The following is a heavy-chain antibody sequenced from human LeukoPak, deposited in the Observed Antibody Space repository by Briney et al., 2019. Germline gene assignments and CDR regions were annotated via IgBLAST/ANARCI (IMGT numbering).Heavy chain of an antibody. Sequence: SETLSLTCPVSGGSISSSSYYWGWIRQPPGKGLEWIGSIYYSGSTYYNPSLKSRVTISVDTSKNQFSLKLSSVTAADSAVYYCARRSPYSTGWSSYFDYWGQGALVTVSS. J-gene: IGHJ4*02. CDR2: IYYSGST. V-gene: IGHV4-39*07. D-gene: IGHD6-19*01. CDR1: GGSISSSSYY. CDR3: ARRSPYSTGWSSYFDY.